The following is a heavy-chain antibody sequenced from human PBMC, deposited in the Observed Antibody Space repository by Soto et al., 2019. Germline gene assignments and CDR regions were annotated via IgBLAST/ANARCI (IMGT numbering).Heavy chain of an antibody. V-gene: IGHV4-34*01. D-gene: IGHD3-10*01. CDR3: VTLSGRVWYYGMDV. CDR1: GGSFSGYY. Sequence: SETLSLTCAVYGGSFSGYYWSWIRQPPGKGLEWIGEINHSGSTNYNPSLKSRVTISVDTSKNQFSLKLSSVTAADTAAYYCVTLSGRVWYYGMDVWGQGTTVTVSS. CDR2: INHSGST. J-gene: IGHJ6*02.